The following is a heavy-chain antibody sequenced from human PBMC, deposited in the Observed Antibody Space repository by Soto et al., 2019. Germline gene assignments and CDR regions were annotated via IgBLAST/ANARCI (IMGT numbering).Heavy chain of an antibody. CDR3: ARGLKYYDFSGGYYYYYMDV. D-gene: IGHD3-3*01. Sequence: PSETLSLTCTFSGGSISSYYWSLIRQPPGKGLEWIGYIYYSGSTNYNPSLKSRVTISVDTSKNQFSLKLSSVTAADTAVYYCARGLKYYDFSGGYYYYYMDVWGKGTTVTVSS. CDR1: GGSISSYY. CDR2: IYYSGST. J-gene: IGHJ6*03. V-gene: IGHV4-59*01.